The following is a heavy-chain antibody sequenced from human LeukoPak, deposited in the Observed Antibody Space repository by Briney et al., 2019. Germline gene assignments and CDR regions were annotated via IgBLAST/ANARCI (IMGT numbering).Heavy chain of an antibody. V-gene: IGHV1-18*04. CDR3: GRSYSSSHPDWFDS. D-gene: IGHD6-6*01. J-gene: IGHJ5*01. CDR2: ISGYNGNP. Sequence: ASVKVSCKASGYTFTSYGISWVRQAPGQGLEWMGWISGYNGNPNYAQKLQGRVTMTTDTSTSTAYMELRSLRADDTAVYYCGRSYSSSHPDWFDSWGQGTLVTVSS. CDR1: GYTFTSYG.